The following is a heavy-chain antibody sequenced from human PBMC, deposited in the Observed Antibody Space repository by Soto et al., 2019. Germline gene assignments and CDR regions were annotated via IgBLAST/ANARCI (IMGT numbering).Heavy chain of an antibody. J-gene: IGHJ6*03. V-gene: IGHV4-59*01. CDR1: GGSISSYY. CDR3: ARGITGSRGHFYYYLDV. Sequence: QVQLQESGPGLVEPSETLSLTCTVSGGSISSYYWSWIRQTPGKGLEWIGYIYYSGSTDYNPSLKSRVTISVDTSNYQFSLRLSSVTAADTAIYYYARGITGSRGHFYYYLDVWGKGTTVTVSS. D-gene: IGHD1-20*01. CDR2: IYYSGST.